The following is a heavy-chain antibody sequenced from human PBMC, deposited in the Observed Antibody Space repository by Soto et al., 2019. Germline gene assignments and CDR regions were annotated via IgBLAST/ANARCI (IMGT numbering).Heavy chain of an antibody. D-gene: IGHD4-4*01. CDR1: GFTFSSYG. Sequence: GGSLRLSCAASGFTFSSYGMHWVRQAPGKGLEWVAVIWYDGSNKYYADSVKGRFTISRDNSKNTLYLQMNSLRAEDTAVYYCARDGMTTVTTGYYYYYGMDVWGQGTTVTVSS. CDR3: ARDGMTTVTTGYYYYYGMDV. V-gene: IGHV3-33*01. J-gene: IGHJ6*02. CDR2: IWYDGSNK.